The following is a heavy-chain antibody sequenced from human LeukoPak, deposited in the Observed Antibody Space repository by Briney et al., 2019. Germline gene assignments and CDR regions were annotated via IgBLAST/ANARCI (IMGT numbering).Heavy chain of an antibody. CDR3: ARTEYYYDSYGAFDI. Sequence: GGSLRLSCAASGFTVSSNYMSWVRQAPGKGLEWVSVIYSGGSTYYADSVKGRFTISRDNSKNTLYLQMNSLRAEDTAVYYCARTEYYYDSYGAFDIWGQGTMATVSS. CDR2: IYSGGST. V-gene: IGHV3-66*01. D-gene: IGHD3-22*01. CDR1: GFTVSSNY. J-gene: IGHJ3*02.